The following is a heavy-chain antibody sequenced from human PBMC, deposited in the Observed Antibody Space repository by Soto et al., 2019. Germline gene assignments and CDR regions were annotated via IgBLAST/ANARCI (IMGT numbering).Heavy chain of an antibody. CDR2: INHSGTA. CDR3: VRVSDY. J-gene: IGHJ4*02. Sequence: QVLLQQWGAGRLKPSETLSLTCAVYGGSFIDYSLGWIRQSTGTGLEWSGEINHSGTANYNPSLKIRVSISVDTSKNQFSLKLYSVTAADAAVYYCVRVSDYWSQGTLVTVSS. V-gene: IGHV4-34*01. CDR1: GGSFIDYS.